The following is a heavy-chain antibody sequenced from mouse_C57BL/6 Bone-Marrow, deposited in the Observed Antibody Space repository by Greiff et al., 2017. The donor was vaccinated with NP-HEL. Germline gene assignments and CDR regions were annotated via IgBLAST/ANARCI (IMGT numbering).Heavy chain of an antibody. CDR1: GFTFSSYA. CDR3: AANRDGVYAMDY. Sequence: EVKLVESGGGLVKPGGSLKLSCAASGFTFSSYAMSWVRQTPEKRLEWVATISDGGSYTYYPDNVKGRFTISRDNAKNNLYLQMSHLKSEDTAMYYCAANRDGVYAMDYWGQGTSVTVSS. CDR2: ISDGGSYT. J-gene: IGHJ4*01. D-gene: IGHD4-1*01. V-gene: IGHV5-4*03.